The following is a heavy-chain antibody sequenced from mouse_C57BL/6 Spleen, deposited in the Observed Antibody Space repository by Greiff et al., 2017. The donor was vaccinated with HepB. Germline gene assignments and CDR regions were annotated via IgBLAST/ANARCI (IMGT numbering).Heavy chain of an antibody. CDR2: ISYDGSN. V-gene: IGHV3-6*01. Sequence: DVKLQESGPGLVKPSQSLSLTCSVTGYSITSGYYWNWIRQFPGNKLEWMGYISYDGSNNYNPSLKNLISITRDTSKNQFFLKLNSVTTEDTATYYCAKKRGYGYDGGFFDYWGQGTTLTVSS. CDR1: GYSITSGYY. D-gene: IGHD2-2*01. J-gene: IGHJ2*01. CDR3: AKKRGYGYDGGFFDY.